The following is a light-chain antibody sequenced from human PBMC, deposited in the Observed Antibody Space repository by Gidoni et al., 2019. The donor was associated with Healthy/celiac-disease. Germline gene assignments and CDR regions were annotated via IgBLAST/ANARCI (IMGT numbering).Light chain of an antibody. J-gene: IGKJ4*01. CDR3: QQRSNWPLT. Sequence: IVLTQSPATLSLSPGEGATLSCMASQSVSSYLAWYQQKPGQAPRLLIYDASNRATGIPARFSGSGSGTDFTRTIISLEPEDFAVYYCQQRSNWPLTFGGGTKVEIK. CDR2: DAS. CDR1: QSVSSY. V-gene: IGKV3-11*01.